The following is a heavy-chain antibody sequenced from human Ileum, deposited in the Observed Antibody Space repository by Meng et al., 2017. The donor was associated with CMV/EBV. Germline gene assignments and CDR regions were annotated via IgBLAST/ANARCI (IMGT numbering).Heavy chain of an antibody. CDR2: ISSSSSYI. V-gene: IGHV3-21*01. J-gene: IGHJ4*01. CDR3: ATGSLADY. Sequence: VQLGQSGGGLVQPGPSLRLSFAASGLTFNSYNMNWVRQAPGKGLEWVSSISSSSSYIYYADSVKGRFTISRDNAKNSLYLQMNSLRAEDTAVYYCATGSLADYWGQGTLVTVSS. CDR1: GLTFNSYN.